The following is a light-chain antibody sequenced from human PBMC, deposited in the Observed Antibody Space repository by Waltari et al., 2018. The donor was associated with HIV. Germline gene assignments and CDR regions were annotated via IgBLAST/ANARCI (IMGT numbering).Light chain of an antibody. V-gene: IGLV2-11*01. CDR2: DVT. CDR3: FSYGGSLHV. Sequence: QSALTQPRSVSGSPGQSVTIPCSGASSGGTCNNPVSWYHHHPGKAPKLIIYDVTQGPSGVPDRFSGSKSGNTASLTISGLQAEDEADYYCFSYGGSLHVFGTGTEVTVL. J-gene: IGLJ1*01. CDR1: SSGGTCNNP.